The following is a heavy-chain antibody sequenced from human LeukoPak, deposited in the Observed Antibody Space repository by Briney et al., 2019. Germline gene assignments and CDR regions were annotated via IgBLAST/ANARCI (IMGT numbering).Heavy chain of an antibody. J-gene: IGHJ4*02. Sequence: GGSLRLSCEASGFTFSSHWMTWVRQAPGKGLEWVSYISSSTGTIYYADSVKGRFTISRDNAKNSLYLQMNSLRAEDTAVYYCARGIVGATHFDYWGQGTLVTVSS. V-gene: IGHV3-48*01. CDR1: GFTFSSHW. D-gene: IGHD1-26*01. CDR3: ARGIVGATHFDY. CDR2: ISSSTGTI.